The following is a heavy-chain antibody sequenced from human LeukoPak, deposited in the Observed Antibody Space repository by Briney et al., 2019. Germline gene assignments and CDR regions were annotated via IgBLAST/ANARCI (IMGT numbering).Heavy chain of an antibody. CDR2: IYSGGST. V-gene: IGHV3-53*01. Sequence: GGPLGLSCAASGFTVSSSYMSWVRQAPGKGLEWVSVIYSGGSTYYADSVEGRFTISRDNSKNTLYLQMNSLRAEDTAVYYCATLRGGWFFEYWAQGTLVTVSS. J-gene: IGHJ4*02. CDR3: ATLRGGWFFEY. D-gene: IGHD6-19*01. CDR1: GFTVSSSY.